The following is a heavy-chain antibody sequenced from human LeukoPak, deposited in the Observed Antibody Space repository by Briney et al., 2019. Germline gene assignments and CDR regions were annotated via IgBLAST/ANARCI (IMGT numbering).Heavy chain of an antibody. CDR2: IRHDGSTK. J-gene: IGHJ3*02. V-gene: IGHV3-30*02. D-gene: IGHD3-22*01. Sequence: GGSLRLSCAASRFTFSNYGMHWVRQAPGKGLEWVAFIRHDGSTKYYGDSMKGRFTISRDNSENTLYLQMNSLRAEDTAVYYCARGLYYYDSSGYYPGASFDIWGQGTMVTVSS. CDR1: RFTFSNYG. CDR3: ARGLYYYDSSGYYPGASFDI.